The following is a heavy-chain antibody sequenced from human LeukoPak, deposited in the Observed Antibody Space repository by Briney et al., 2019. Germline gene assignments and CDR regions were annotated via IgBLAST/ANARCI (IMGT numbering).Heavy chain of an antibody. V-gene: IGHV3-23*01. CDR1: GFTFSSYA. CDR2: ISGSGGCT. J-gene: IGHJ4*02. Sequence: GGSLRLSCAASGFTFSSYAMSWVRQAPGKGLEGVSAISGSGGCTYYADSVKGRFTISRDNSKNTLYLQMNSLRAEDTAIYYCAKGPYYYDSSGYYDYWGQGTLVTVSS. CDR3: AKGPYYYDSSGYYDY. D-gene: IGHD3-22*01.